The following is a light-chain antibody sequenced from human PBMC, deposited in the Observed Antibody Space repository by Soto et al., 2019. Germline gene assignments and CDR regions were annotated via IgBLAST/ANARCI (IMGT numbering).Light chain of an antibody. CDR3: RSFGSSSRLEV. V-gene: IGLV2-14*03. J-gene: IGLJ1*01. Sequence: QSALTQPASVSGSPGQSITISCTGVSSDSGGYQYVSWYQQHPGKAPKLLIYDVSNRPSGVSNRFSGSESGTTASLIISGLQADDEADYYCRSFGSSSRLEVFGTGTKVTVL. CDR1: SSDSGGYQY. CDR2: DVS.